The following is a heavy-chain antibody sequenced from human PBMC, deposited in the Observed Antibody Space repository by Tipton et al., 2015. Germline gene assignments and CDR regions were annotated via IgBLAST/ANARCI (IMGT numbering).Heavy chain of an antibody. Sequence: QSGAEVKKPGSSVKVSCKTSGGTFSSYAISWVRQAPGQGLEWMGRIIPIFGTTIYAQKFQGRVTITADKSSSTAYMELSSLRSQDTAVYYCARETIVVVPAAPGVYCTGGTCFTHGAFDLWGQGTMVTVSS. V-gene: IGHV1-69*06. CDR3: ARETIVVVPAAPGVYCTGGTCFTHGAFDL. CDR1: GGTFSSYA. J-gene: IGHJ3*01. CDR2: IIPIFGTT. D-gene: IGHD2-2*01.